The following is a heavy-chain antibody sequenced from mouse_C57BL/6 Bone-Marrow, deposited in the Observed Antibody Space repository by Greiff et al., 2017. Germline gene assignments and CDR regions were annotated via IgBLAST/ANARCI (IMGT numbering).Heavy chain of an antibody. Sequence: EVQLVASGGDLVKPGGSLKLSCAASGFTFSSYGMSWVRQTPDKRLEWVATISSGGSYTYYPDSVKGRFTISRDNAKNTLYLQMSSLKSEDTAMYYCARHDGYFWYFDVWGTGTTVTVSS. D-gene: IGHD2-3*01. CDR3: ARHDGYFWYFDV. J-gene: IGHJ1*03. CDR1: GFTFSSYG. CDR2: ISSGGSYT. V-gene: IGHV5-6*01.